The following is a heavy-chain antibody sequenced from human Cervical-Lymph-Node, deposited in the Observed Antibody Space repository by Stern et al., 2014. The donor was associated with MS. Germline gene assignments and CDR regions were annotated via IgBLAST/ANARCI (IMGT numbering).Heavy chain of an antibody. CDR2: MAPDGST. CDR3: AREGRSSGRCGLFDL. D-gene: IGHD6-19*01. CDR1: GLTLSHTI. J-gene: IGHJ3*01. V-gene: IGHV3-30*04. Sequence: MQLVESGGGVVQPGRSLRLSCAASGLTLSHTIIHWVRQVPGKGLEWAAGMAPDGSTYYADSVKGRFTISRDNSRSTVFLQMTSLRPEDTAVYHCAREGRSSGRCGLFDLWGQGTRVTVAS.